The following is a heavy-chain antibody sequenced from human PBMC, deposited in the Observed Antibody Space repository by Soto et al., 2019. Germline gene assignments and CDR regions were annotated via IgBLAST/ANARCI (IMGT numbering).Heavy chain of an antibody. CDR3: ARKAVAGTFDY. CDR2: IDWDDDK. V-gene: IGHV2-70*11. CDR1: GGSISSYY. Sequence: TLSLTCAVSGGSISSYYWSWIRQPPGKALEWLARIDWDDDKYYSTSLKTRLTISKDTSKNQVVLTMTNMDPVDTATYYCARKAVAGTFDYWGQGTLVTVSS. J-gene: IGHJ4*02. D-gene: IGHD6-19*01.